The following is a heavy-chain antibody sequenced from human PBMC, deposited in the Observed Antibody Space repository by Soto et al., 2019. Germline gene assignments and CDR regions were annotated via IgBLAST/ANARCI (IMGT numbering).Heavy chain of an antibody. D-gene: IGHD1-7*01. Sequence: SETLSLTCAVSGGSFTSNNWWTWVRQPPGQGLEWIGEIYRTGSTNYNPSLKSRVTISLDKSENQFSLKVTSLTAADTAVYYCASRDPGTSVDYWGQGTLITVSS. J-gene: IGHJ4*02. V-gene: IGHV4-4*02. CDR1: GGSFTSNNW. CDR2: IYRTGST. CDR3: ASRDPGTSVDY.